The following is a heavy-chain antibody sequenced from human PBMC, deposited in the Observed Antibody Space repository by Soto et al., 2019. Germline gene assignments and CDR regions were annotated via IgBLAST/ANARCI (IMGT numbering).Heavy chain of an antibody. CDR2: IYYSGST. CDR1: GGSIISGAYY. V-gene: IGHV4-31*03. Sequence: PTETVSLTCTVSGGSIISGAYYWSWIRQHPGKGLEWIGYIYYSGSTYYNPSLKSRVTISVDTSKNQFSLKLSSVTAADTAVYYCARGPHYYYGMDVWGQGTTVTVSS. CDR3: ARGPHYYYGMDV. J-gene: IGHJ6*02.